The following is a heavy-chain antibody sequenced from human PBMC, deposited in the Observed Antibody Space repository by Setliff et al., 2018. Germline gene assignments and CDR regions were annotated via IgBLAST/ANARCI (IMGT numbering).Heavy chain of an antibody. CDR3: ARDGTRNANDY. J-gene: IGHJ4*02. D-gene: IGHD1-1*01. Sequence: PGGSLRLSCAASGFNLSSYWMSWVRQAPGKGLEWVANIKQDGSEKYYVDSVKGRFTISRDNAKNSLYLQMNSLRAEDTAVYYCARDGTRNANDYWGQGTLVTVSS. V-gene: IGHV3-7*01. CDR1: GFNLSSYW. CDR2: IKQDGSEK.